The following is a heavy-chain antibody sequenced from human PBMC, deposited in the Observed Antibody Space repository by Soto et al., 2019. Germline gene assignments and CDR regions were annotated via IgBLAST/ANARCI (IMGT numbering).Heavy chain of an antibody. V-gene: IGHV4-59*01. Sequence: SETLSLTCTVSGGSMNYYYWSWIRQSPGKGLEWIGYVYYSGTTYYNPSLQSRVTISIDTSQNQFSLKLRSVTAADSAIYYCARAGRSWRYLFDSRARRTPVTGSS. CDR1: GGSMNYYY. CDR2: VYYSGTT. J-gene: IGHJ5*01. D-gene: IGHD6-13*01. CDR3: ARAGRSWRYLFDS.